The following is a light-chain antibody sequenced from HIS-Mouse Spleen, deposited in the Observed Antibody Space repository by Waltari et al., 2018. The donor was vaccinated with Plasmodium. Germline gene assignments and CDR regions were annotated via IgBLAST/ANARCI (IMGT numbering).Light chain of an antibody. J-gene: IGKJ4*01. Sequence: PSSFSASTGDRVTITCRASQGISSYLAWYQQKPGKAPKLLIYAASTLQSGVPSRFSGSGSGTDFTLTISCLQSEDFTTYYCQQYYSYPLTFGGGTKVEIK. CDR3: QQYYSYPLT. CDR2: AAS. CDR1: QGISSY. V-gene: IGKV1-8*01.